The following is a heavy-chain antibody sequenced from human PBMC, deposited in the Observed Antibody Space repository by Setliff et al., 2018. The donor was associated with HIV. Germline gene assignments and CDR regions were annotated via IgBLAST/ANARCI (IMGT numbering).Heavy chain of an antibody. CDR2: MNPSTGEI. CDR1: GYSFTAYD. CDR3: ARPSHVYDDDGPLGY. J-gene: IGHJ4*02. D-gene: IGHD3-16*01. V-gene: IGHV1-8*01. Sequence: ASVKVSCKTSGYSFTAYDINWVRQATGRGLEWMAWMNPSTGEIGYAQKFQGRLTMTRDSSITTAFMELRGLRSEDTAIYYCARPSHVYDDDGPLGYWGQGTLVTVAS.